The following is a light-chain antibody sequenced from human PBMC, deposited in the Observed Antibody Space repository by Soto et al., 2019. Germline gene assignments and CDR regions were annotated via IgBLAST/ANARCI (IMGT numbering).Light chain of an antibody. CDR3: QQYYSAPFT. V-gene: IGKV4-1*01. Sequence: DIVMTQSPDSLAVSLGERATINCKSSQSVLYSSNNKNYLAWYQQKPGQPPKVLIFWASTRESGVPDRFSGSGPGADFTLTISSLQAEDVAVYYCQQYYSAPFTFGPGTKVDIK. CDR2: WAS. J-gene: IGKJ3*01. CDR1: QSVLYSSNNKNY.